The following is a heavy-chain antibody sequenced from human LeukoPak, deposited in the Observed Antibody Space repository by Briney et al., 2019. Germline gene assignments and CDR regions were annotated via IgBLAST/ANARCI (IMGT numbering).Heavy chain of an antibody. CDR1: GYSFTSYW. D-gene: IGHD2-2*03. V-gene: IGHV5-51*01. J-gene: IGHJ6*02. CDR2: IYPGDSDT. CDR3: ARLGGGYCSSTSCYHLRYYYYGMDV. Sequence: GESLKISCKGSGYSFTSYWIGWARQMPGKGLEWMGIIYPGDSDTRYSPSFQGQVTISADKSISTAYLQWSSLKASDTAMYYCARLGGGYCSSTSCYHLRYYYYGMDVWGQGTTVTVSS.